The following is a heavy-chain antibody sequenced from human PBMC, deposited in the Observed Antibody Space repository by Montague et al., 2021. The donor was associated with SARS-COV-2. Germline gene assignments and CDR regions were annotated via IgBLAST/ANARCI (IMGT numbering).Heavy chain of an antibody. CDR3: ARDDSRDGNNFDY. V-gene: IGHV3-33*01. CDR2: IWNDGRYR. D-gene: IGHD5-24*01. J-gene: IGHJ4*02. CDR1: GFPLSSYG. Sequence: SLRLSCAASGFPLSSYGMHWVPQAPGKGLEWVAVIWNDGRYRFHADSVKGRFAISRDNSKNTLYLEMNTLRAEDTALYYCARDDSRDGNNFDYWGQGALVTVSS.